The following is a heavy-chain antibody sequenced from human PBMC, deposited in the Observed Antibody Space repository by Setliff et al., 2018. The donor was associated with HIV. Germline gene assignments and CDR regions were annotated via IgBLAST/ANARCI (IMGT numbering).Heavy chain of an antibody. Sequence: SETLSLTCTVSRGSIRSGTYYWGWIHQPPGKGLEWIGNMYYTGNTYHNPSLKSRVTISVDTSKNQFSLKLSSVTAADTAVYFCATSEWELIDFDYWGQGTLVTVSS. V-gene: IGHV4-39*01. CDR1: RGSIRSGTYY. D-gene: IGHD1-26*01. J-gene: IGHJ4*02. CDR2: MYYTGNT. CDR3: ATSEWELIDFDY.